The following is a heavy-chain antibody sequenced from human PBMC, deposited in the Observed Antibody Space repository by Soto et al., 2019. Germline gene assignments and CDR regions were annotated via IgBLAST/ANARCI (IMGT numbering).Heavy chain of an antibody. D-gene: IGHD2-15*01. CDR2: ISGNSGRL. CDR3: ANDRYSSSAYYYYCIDP. V-gene: IGHV3-9*01. Sequence: EVQLVESGGGLVQPARSMRLSCAASGFIVDDYDMHWVRQAPGKGLEGVAVISGNSGRLGYADSVKGRFTISSDKAKNSLYMQRNRLRAEDTDFYYCANDRYSSSAYYYYCIDPWGQGTTVTVSS. CDR1: GFIVDDYD. J-gene: IGHJ6*02.